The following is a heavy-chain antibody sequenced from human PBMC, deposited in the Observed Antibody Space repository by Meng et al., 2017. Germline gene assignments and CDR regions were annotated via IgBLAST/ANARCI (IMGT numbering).Heavy chain of an antibody. J-gene: IGHJ6*02. V-gene: IGHV4-34*01. CDR1: GGSFSGYY. CDR2: INQSGRT. Sequence: GSLRLSYAVYGGSFSGYYWTWIRQPPGKGLEWIGEINQSGRTNYNPSLKSRVTISVDTSKNQFALKLSSVTAADTAVYYCARVSYGSGSYYNPLYYYYYYGMDVWGQGTTVTVSS. D-gene: IGHD3-10*01. CDR3: ARVSYGSGSYYNPLYYYYYYGMDV.